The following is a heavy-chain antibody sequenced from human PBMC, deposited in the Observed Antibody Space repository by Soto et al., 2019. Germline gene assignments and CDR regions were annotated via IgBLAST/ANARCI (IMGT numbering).Heavy chain of an antibody. CDR1: GGTFSSYA. J-gene: IGHJ4*02. D-gene: IGHD3-22*01. CDR3: ATRSGWSNYYDSSGYLY. Sequence: QVQLVQSGAEVKKPGSSVKVSCKASGGTFSSYAISWVRQAPGQGLEWMGGIIHIFGTANYAQKFQGRVKITADESTSTAYMELSSLRSEDTAVYYCATRSGWSNYYDSSGYLYWGQGTLVTVSS. V-gene: IGHV1-69*01. CDR2: IIHIFGTA.